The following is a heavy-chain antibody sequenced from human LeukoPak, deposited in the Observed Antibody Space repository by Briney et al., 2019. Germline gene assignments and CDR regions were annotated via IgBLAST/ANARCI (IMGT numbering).Heavy chain of an antibody. D-gene: IGHD3-10*01. CDR3: ARDYFPMQSGESYFDY. Sequence: ASVTVSFRASGYTFTVYYMHGVRQAPGQGGEGMGWINPNSGGTNYAQKFQGRGNMNRDTDNSTAYMEVSRRRDEETAVYYCARDYFPMQSGESYFDYWGQGTLVTVSS. V-gene: IGHV1-2*02. CDR1: GYTFTVYY. CDR2: INPNSGGT. J-gene: IGHJ4*02.